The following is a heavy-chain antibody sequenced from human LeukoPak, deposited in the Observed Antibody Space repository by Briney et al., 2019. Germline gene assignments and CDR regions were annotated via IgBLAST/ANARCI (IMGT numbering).Heavy chain of an antibody. Sequence: PSETLSLTCTVSGGSISSYYWSWIRQPPGKGLEWIGYIYYSGSTSYNPSLKSRVTISVDTSKNQFSLKLSSVTAADTAVYYCARHRGAGTQADYWGQGTLVTVSS. V-gene: IGHV4-59*08. CDR2: IYYSGST. J-gene: IGHJ4*02. CDR3: ARHRGAGTQADY. D-gene: IGHD3-10*01. CDR1: GGSISSYY.